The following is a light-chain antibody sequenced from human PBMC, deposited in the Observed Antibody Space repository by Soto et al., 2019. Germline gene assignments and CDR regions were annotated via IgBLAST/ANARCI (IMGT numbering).Light chain of an antibody. CDR3: KQYGNSPIT. V-gene: IGKV3-20*01. Sequence: EIVLTQSPGTLSLSPGDRATLSCRASQSVSSHFLAWYQQKPGQAHRLLIDGAYSRATGVPDRFSGTGSGTDFTLTIRRLEPEDFAVFYCKQYGNSPITFGQGTRLEIK. CDR2: GAY. CDR1: QSVSSHF. J-gene: IGKJ5*01.